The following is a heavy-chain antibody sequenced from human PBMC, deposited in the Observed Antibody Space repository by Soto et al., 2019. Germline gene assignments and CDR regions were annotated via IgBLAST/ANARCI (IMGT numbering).Heavy chain of an antibody. Sequence: SETLSLTCTVSGTSVSYYYWSWIRQPPGKGLEWIGHVYDSGSTNYSPSLKSRVSMSLDTSTNQVSLNLSSVTPADTAIYYCERHRRTYDFVSGQWNVWFDHWPHRTLVTVSS. CDR2: VYDSGST. CDR3: ERHRRTYDFVSGQWNVWFDH. D-gene: IGHD3-3*01. CDR1: GTSVSYYY. J-gene: IGHJ5*02. V-gene: IGHV4-59*02.